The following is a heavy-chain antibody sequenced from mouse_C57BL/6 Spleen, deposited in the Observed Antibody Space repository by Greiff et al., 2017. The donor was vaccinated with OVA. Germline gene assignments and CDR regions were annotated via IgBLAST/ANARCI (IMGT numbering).Heavy chain of an antibody. CDR2: IDPSDSYT. J-gene: IGHJ2*01. V-gene: IGHV1-69*01. CDR1: GYTFTSYW. Sequence: QVQLQQPGAELVMPGASVKLSCKASGYTFTSYWMHWVKQRPGQGLEWIGEIDPSDSYTNYNQKFKGKSTLTVDKSSITAYMQLSSLTSEDSAVYYCARGNFDYWGQGTTLTVSS. CDR3: ARGNFDY.